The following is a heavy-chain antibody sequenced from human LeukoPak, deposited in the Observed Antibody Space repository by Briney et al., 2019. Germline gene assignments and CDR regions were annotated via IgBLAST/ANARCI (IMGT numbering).Heavy chain of an antibody. CDR2: INSGSNSI. V-gene: IGHV3-48*03. Sequence: PGGSLRLSCAASGFNFNDYEMNWVRQAPGKGLEWIAYINSGSNSIYYADSVRGRVTISRHSASQSVHLQMNSLRVEDTGVYFCAREDNVFELWGQGTVVTVSS. CDR3: AREDNVFEL. D-gene: IGHD2-15*01. CDR1: GFNFNDYE. J-gene: IGHJ3*01.